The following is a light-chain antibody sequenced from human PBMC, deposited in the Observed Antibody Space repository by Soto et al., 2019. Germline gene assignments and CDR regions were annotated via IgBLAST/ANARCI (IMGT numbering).Light chain of an antibody. J-gene: IGLJ2*01. Sequence: QSALTQPASVSGSPGQSITISCSGTSNDVGGYDYVSWYQQHPGKAPKLVIYEVSNRPSWVSNRFSGSKSGNTASLTISGLQPEVEADYYCNSYTSSSTLVFGGGTKLTVL. CDR1: SNDVGGYDY. CDR3: NSYTSSSTLV. CDR2: EVS. V-gene: IGLV2-14*01.